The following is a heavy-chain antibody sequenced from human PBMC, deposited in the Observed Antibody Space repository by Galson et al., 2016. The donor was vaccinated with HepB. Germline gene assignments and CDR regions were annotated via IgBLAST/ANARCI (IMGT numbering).Heavy chain of an antibody. D-gene: IGHD3-10*01. CDR2: IDCSDSYT. CDR1: GSGFTSYW. V-gene: IGHV5-10-1*01. J-gene: IGHJ5*02. Sequence: QSGAEVKKPGESLRISCQGSGSGFTSYWISWVRQMPGKGLEWMGRIDCSDSYTNYNPAFQGHVTISADKFISTVYLQWSSLKASDTAVYYCARGSGSVAPRFFDPWGQGTLVTVSS. CDR3: ARGSGSVAPRFFDP.